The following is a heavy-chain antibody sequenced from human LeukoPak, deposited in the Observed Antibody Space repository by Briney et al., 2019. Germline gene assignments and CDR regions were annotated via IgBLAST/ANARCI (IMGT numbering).Heavy chain of an antibody. J-gene: IGHJ6*02. CDR2: INPNSGGT. V-gene: IGHV1-2*02. CDR1: GYTFTGYY. D-gene: IGHD3-3*01. Sequence: ASVKVSCKASGYTFTGYYMHWVRQAPGQGLEWMGWINPNSGGTNYAQKFQGRVTMTRDTSISTAYMELSRLRSDDTAVYYCARVAIFGVVIVNYYYHGMDVWGQGTTVTVSS. CDR3: ARVAIFGVVIVNYYYHGMDV.